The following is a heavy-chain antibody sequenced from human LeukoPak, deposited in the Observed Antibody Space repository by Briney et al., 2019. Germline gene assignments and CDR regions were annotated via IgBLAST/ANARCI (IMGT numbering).Heavy chain of an antibody. D-gene: IGHD5-18*01. V-gene: IGHV4-39*07. Sequence: SEILSLTCIVSGGSISSSSYYWGWIRQPPGKGLEWIGSIYYSGSTYYNPSLKSRVTISVDTSKNQFSLKLRSVTAADTAVYYCARDRMGTVMVPIDYWGQGTLVTVSS. CDR2: IYYSGST. CDR1: GGSISSSSYY. CDR3: ARDRMGTVMVPIDY. J-gene: IGHJ4*02.